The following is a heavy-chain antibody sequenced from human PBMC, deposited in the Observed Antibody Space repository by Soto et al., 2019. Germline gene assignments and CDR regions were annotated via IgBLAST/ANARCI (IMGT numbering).Heavy chain of an antibody. V-gene: IGHV3-9*01. CDR3: AKVQGGQWLARNNPFHI. J-gene: IGHJ3*02. Sequence: SLRLSCAASGFNFDDYAMHWVRQAPGKGLEWVSSISWNSGYIAYADSVKGRFTISRDNAKNSLYLQMNSLRAEDTALYYCAKVQGGQWLARNNPFHIRGQGTMVTVSS. CDR1: GFNFDDYA. CDR2: ISWNSGYI. D-gene: IGHD6-19*01.